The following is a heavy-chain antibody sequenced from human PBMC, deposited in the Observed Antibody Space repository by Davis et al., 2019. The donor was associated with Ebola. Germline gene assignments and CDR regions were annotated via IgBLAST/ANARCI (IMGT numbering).Heavy chain of an antibody. CDR3: AKGEVYFDF. V-gene: IGHV3-23*01. CDR1: GFTFSSYA. CDR2: ISGSGGST. J-gene: IGHJ4*02. Sequence: PGGSLRLSCAASGFTFSSYAMSWVRQAPGKGLEWVSAISGSGGSTYSAESMKGRFTISRDKSKNTLYLQMNSLRAEDTAVYYCAKGEVYFDFWGQGTLVTVSS.